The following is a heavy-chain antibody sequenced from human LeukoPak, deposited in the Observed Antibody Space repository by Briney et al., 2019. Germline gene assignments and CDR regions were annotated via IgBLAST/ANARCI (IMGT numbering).Heavy chain of an antibody. D-gene: IGHD4-17*01. CDR3: ARDRNYGDYEFDY. CDR1: GFTFSSYS. Sequence: GGSLRLSCAASGFTFSSYSMNWVRQAPGKGLEWVSYISSSSSTVYYADSVEGRFTISRDNAKNSLYLQMNSLRAEDTAVYYCARDRNYGDYEFDYWGQGTLVTVSS. V-gene: IGHV3-48*01. J-gene: IGHJ4*02. CDR2: ISSSSSTV.